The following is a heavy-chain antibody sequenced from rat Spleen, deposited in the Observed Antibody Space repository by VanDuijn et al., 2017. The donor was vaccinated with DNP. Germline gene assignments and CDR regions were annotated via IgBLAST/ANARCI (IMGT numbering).Heavy chain of an antibody. Sequence: EVQLVESGGGFVQPGRSLRLSCAASGFTFSAYNMAWVRQAPKKALEWVATITFDGSRTYYRDSVKGRFTISRDNAENTVYLQMNSLRSEDTATYYCAKGGYYYFDYWGQGVMVTVSS. D-gene: IGHD2-5*01. CDR1: GFTFSAYN. CDR3: AKGGYYYFDY. V-gene: IGHV5S10*01. CDR2: ITFDGSRT. J-gene: IGHJ2*01.